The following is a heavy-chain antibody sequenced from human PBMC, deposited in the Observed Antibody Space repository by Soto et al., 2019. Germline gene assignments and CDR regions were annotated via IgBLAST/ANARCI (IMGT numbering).Heavy chain of an antibody. CDR3: ARVVRTRDGYKCFDY. D-gene: IGHD5-12*01. Sequence: GGSLRLSCAASGFTFSDHYMDWVRQAPGKGLEWVGRTRNKANSYTTKYAGSVKGRFTISREDSKNSLYLQMNSLKTEDTAVYYCARVVRTRDGYKCFDYWGQGTLVTVSS. J-gene: IGHJ4*02. CDR2: TRNKANSYTT. V-gene: IGHV3-72*01. CDR1: GFTFSDHY.